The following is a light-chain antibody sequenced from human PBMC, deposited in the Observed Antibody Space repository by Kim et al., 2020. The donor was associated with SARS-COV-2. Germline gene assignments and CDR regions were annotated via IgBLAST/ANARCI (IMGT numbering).Light chain of an antibody. J-gene: IGLJ3*02. Sequence: QSVLAQPPSTSGTPGQRVTISCSGRSSNIGSNSVHWYQHLPGRAPKLLIYSNNQRPSGVPDRFSGSKSGTSASLAISGLQSEDEADYYCAAWDDSLNGRVFGGGTKVTVL. CDR1: SSNIGSNS. V-gene: IGLV1-44*01. CDR3: AAWDDSLNGRV. CDR2: SNN.